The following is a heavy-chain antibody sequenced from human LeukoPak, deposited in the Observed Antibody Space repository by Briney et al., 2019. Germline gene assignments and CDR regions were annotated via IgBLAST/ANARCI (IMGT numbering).Heavy chain of an antibody. Sequence: PGGSLRLSCAASGFTFSDFYMTWIRQAPGKGLEWVSYISNRGSTIHYADSVRGRFTISRDNAKKSLYLQMNSLRAEDTAVYYCAREVVIFPDYYYYGMDVWGQGTTVTVSS. V-gene: IGHV3-11*01. D-gene: IGHD3-16*01. CDR2: ISNRGSTI. J-gene: IGHJ6*02. CDR1: GFTFSDFY. CDR3: AREVVIFPDYYYYGMDV.